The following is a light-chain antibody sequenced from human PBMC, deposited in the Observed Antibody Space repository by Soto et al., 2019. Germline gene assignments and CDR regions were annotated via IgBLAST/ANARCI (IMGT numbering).Light chain of an antibody. Sequence: QSALTQPASVSGSPGQSITISCTGTSSDVGSYKFVSWYQQHPVKAPKLMIYEGSKRPSGVSNRFSGSKSGNTASLTISGLQAEDEADYYCCSYAGSSTLLFGGGTQLTVL. CDR3: CSYAGSSTLL. J-gene: IGLJ7*01. CDR1: SSDVGSYKF. CDR2: EGS. V-gene: IGLV2-23*01.